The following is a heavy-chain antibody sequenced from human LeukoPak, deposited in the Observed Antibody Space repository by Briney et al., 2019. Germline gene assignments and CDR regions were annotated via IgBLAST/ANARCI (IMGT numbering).Heavy chain of an antibody. J-gene: IGHJ6*02. CDR3: ARDKGIDDYYYYGLDV. CDR2: IWYDASNN. V-gene: IGHV3-33*01. CDR1: GFSFSDHC. D-gene: IGHD2-21*01. Sequence: PGRSLRLSCAASGFSFSDHCMHWVGQAPGKGLEWGAVIWYDASNNYYADSVKGRFTISRDNSKNTLYLQMNSLRAEDTAVYFCARDKGIDDYYYYGLDVWGQGTTVTVSS.